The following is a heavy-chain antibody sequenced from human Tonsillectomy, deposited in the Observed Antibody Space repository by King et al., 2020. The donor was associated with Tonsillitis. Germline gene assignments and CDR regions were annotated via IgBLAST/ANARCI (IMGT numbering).Heavy chain of an antibody. CDR2: ISSDGGRG. CDR1: GFTFNNYY. D-gene: IGHD4-17*01. CDR3: TRGPSTGAFDI. V-gene: IGHV3-30*04. J-gene: IGHJ3*02. Sequence: VQLVESGGDVVHPGGSLSLSCAASGFTFNNYYIHWICQAPGKGLEWVADISSDGGRGHYTDSVKGRFTISRDNSKNTLYLQMNSLRADDTAVYYCTRGPSTGAFDIWGQGTTVIVSS.